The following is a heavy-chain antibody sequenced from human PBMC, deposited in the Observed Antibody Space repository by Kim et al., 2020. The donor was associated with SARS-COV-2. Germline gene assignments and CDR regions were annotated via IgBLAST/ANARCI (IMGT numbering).Heavy chain of an antibody. J-gene: IGHJ3*02. D-gene: IGHD1-26*01. CDR3: ARAGAGGDAFDI. Sequence: YYPGSVKGRFTISRENAKNSLYLQMNSLRAGDTAVYYCARAGAGGDAFDIWGQGTMVTVSS. V-gene: IGHV3-13*01.